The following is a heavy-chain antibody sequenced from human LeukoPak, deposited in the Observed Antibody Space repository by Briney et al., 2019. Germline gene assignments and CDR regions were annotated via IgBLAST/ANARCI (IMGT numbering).Heavy chain of an antibody. V-gene: IGHV1-8*01. J-gene: IGHJ4*02. CDR1: GYTFTSSD. CDR3: AGGRPGLASAGIYDF. CDR2: MNPNTDKT. Sequence: ASVKVSCKASGYTFTSSDINWVRQATGQGLEWMGWMNPNTDKTGYARNFQGRVTMTKNISISTAYMEVSSLTYEDTAIYYCAGGRPGLASAGIYDFWGQGTLITVSS. D-gene: IGHD6-13*01.